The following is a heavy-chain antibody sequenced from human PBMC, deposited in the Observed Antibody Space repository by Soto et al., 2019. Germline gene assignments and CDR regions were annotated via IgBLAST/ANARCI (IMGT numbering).Heavy chain of an antibody. Sequence: PSETLSLTCAVSGGSISSGGYSWSWIRQPPGKGLEWIGYIYYSGSTNYNPSLKSRVTISVDTSKNQFSLKLSSVTAADTAVYYCASPSYDILTGYPTSFDYWGQGTLVTVSS. CDR3: ASPSYDILTGYPTSFDY. D-gene: IGHD3-9*01. CDR2: IYYSGST. V-gene: IGHV4-61*08. CDR1: GGSISSGGYS. J-gene: IGHJ4*02.